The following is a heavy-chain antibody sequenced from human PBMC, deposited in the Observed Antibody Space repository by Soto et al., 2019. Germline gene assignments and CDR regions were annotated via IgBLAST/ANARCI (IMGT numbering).Heavy chain of an antibody. D-gene: IGHD3-22*01. V-gene: IGHV3-30*03. CDR2: ISYDGSRT. CDR1: VFIFRGSG. Sequence: QVQLVEAGGGVVQPGRSLRLTCAAPVFIFRGSGMHWVRQAPGKGLEWVALISYDGSRTYYADSVRDRFTISRDNGQNTLYLQMNSLRAEDTAVYFCARWVGGSMYDNSGKYDSWGQGTLVIVSS. J-gene: IGHJ5*01. CDR3: ARWVGGSMYDNSGKYDS.